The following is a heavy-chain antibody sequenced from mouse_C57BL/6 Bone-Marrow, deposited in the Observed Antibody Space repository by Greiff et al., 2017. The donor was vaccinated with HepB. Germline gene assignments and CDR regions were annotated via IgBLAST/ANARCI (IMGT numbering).Heavy chain of an antibody. CDR1: GFTFSSYA. CDR2: ISDGVSYT. V-gene: IGHV5-4*01. CDR3: ARDCSCGFAY. J-gene: IGHJ3*01. Sequence: EVHLVESGGGLVKPGGSLKLSCAASGFTFSSYAMSWVRQTPEKRLEWVATISDGVSYTYYPDNVQGRCTISRDNAKNNLYLQMSNLKSEDTAMYYCARDCSCGFAYWDQGKLVTVSA. D-gene: IGHD3-1*01.